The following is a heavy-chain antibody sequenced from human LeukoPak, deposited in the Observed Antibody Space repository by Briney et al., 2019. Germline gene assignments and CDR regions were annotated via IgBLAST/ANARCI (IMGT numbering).Heavy chain of an antibody. D-gene: IGHD2-8*02. J-gene: IGHJ6*02. V-gene: IGHV3-23*01. Sequence: SGGSLRLSCAVPGFTFSSHAMNWVRQAPGKGLEWIAGINIRSTGTYYADSVKGRFTISRDDSKNTLYLQMNTLSVEDTAVYYCAKLLGTMWPMWGLDVWGQGTTVTVSS. CDR2: INIRSTGT. CDR3: AKLLGTMWPMWGLDV. CDR1: GFTFSSHA.